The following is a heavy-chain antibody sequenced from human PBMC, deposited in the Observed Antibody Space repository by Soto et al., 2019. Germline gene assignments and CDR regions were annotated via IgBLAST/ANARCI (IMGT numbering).Heavy chain of an antibody. Sequence: EVQLLESGGGFVQPGGSLRLSCAASGFTFTNYALSWVRQAPGKGLEWVSTIGGGSGSTSYADSVKGRFTISRDNSKNTLYLQMNSLRAEDTAVYYCAKDHRSGSYGYWGQGTLVTVSS. V-gene: IGHV3-23*01. J-gene: IGHJ4*02. D-gene: IGHD1-26*01. CDR3: AKDHRSGSYGY. CDR2: IGGGSGST. CDR1: GFTFTNYA.